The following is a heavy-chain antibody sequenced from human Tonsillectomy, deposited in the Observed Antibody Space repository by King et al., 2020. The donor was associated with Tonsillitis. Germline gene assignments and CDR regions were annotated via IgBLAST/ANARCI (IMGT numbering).Heavy chain of an antibody. CDR1: YG. CDR2: IIPLFRTT. D-gene: IGHD2-21*01. CDR3: ARAGVMTHEGLLDP. J-gene: IGHJ5*02. V-gene: IGHV1-69*06. Sequence: YGISWLRQAPRQGLEWVGRIIPLFRTTDYAQKFQGRVTMTADKSTTTAYMELNSLRSEDTAVYYCARAGVMTHEGLLDPLGPGAVVTVSS.